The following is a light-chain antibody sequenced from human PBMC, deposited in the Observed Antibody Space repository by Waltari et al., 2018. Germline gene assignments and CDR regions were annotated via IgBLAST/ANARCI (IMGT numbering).Light chain of an antibody. J-gene: IGLJ3*02. Sequence: QSVLTQPPSASGTPGQRVTISCSGRSSNIGSNPVNWYQQLPGTAPKLLIYSNNQRPSGVPDRFSGSKSGTSASLAISGLQSEDEADYYCAAWDDSLNGWVFGGGTKLTVL. V-gene: IGLV1-44*01. CDR3: AAWDDSLNGWV. CDR2: SNN. CDR1: SSNIGSNP.